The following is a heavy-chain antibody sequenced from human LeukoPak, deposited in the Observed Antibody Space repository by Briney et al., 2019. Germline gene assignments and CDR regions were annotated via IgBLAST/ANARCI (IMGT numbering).Heavy chain of an antibody. J-gene: IGHJ3*01. Sequence: SETLSLTCTVSGGSISSYYWSWIRQPPGKGLEWIGYIYYSGSTNYNPSLKSRLTMSIDTSNKRFSLSLSSVTSADTAVYFCARALGVLSGVFDLWGQGAMVIVSS. CDR2: IYYSGST. CDR1: GGSISSYY. D-gene: IGHD3-10*01. V-gene: IGHV4-59*01. CDR3: ARALGVLSGVFDL.